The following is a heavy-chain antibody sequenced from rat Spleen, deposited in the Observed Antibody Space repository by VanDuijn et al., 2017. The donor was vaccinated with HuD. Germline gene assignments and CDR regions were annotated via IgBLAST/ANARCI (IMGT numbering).Heavy chain of an antibody. CDR2: INGAGST. CDR3: AGGGY. Sequence: EVQLQESGPGLVKPSQSLSLTCSVTGYSITNSFSWNWIRKFPGPNLWWMGYINGAGSTTYTPSLKSRIPITRDTSKNQFFLQVNSVTTEDTATYYCAGGGYWGQGVMVTVSS. J-gene: IGHJ2*01. V-gene: IGHV3-3*01. CDR1: GYSITNSFS.